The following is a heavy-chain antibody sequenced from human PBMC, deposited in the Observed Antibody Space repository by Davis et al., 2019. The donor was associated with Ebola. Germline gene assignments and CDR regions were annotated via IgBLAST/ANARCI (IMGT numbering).Heavy chain of an antibody. J-gene: IGHJ4*02. CDR2: ISYDGVYK. V-gene: IGHV3-30*03. D-gene: IGHD1-26*01. Sequence: GESLKISCAASGLPLSNYGVHWVRQVPGKGLEWVALISYDGVYKYYADSVKGRFTIYRDSSKNTVYLQMNSLRPDDAALYYWVSGDGGAYWGQGTLVTVSS. CDR1: GLPLSNYG. CDR3: VSGDGGAY.